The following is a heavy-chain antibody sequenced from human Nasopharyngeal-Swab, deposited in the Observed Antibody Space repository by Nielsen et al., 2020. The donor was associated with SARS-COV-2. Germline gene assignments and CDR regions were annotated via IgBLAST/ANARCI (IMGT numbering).Heavy chain of an antibody. V-gene: IGHV3-7*03. CDR3: ATLAARPPYYFGF. CDR1: GFTFSKFY. D-gene: IGHD6-6*01. Sequence: GESLKISCAASGFTFSKFYMSWVRQAAGKGLEWVANIKQDGSGSYYVDSVKGRFTISRDDANNSLYLQMNSLRVEDTAIYYCATLAARPPYYFGFWGRGTLVTVSS. J-gene: IGHJ4*02. CDR2: IKQDGSGS.